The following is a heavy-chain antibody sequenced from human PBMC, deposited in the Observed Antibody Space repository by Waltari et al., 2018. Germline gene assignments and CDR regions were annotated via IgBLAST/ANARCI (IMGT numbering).Heavy chain of an antibody. D-gene: IGHD3-22*01. V-gene: IGHV1-69*05. J-gene: IGHJ3*02. Sequence: QVQLVQSGAAVKKPGSSVKVSCKASGGTFSSYAISWVRQAPGQGLEWMGGIIPIFGTANYAQKFQGRVTITTDESTSTAYMELSSLRSEDTAVYYCARDRGYYDSSGSGHAFDIWGQGTMVTVSS. CDR1: GGTFSSYA. CDR2: IIPIFGTA. CDR3: ARDRGYYDSSGSGHAFDI.